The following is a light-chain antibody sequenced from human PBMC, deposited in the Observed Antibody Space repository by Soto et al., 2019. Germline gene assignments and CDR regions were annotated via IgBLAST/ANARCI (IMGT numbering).Light chain of an antibody. Sequence: QSVLTQPPSASGTPGQRATISCCGSNSNIGSDIVNCYQLLPGAAPEVLINTTNQRPSGVPERFSGSKSGTSASLAISGLQSEDEANSYCATWDGGLSGNFVLGHGTKLT. CDR3: ATWDGGLSGNFV. CDR2: TTN. V-gene: IGLV1-44*01. J-gene: IGLJ1*01. CDR1: NSNIGSDI.